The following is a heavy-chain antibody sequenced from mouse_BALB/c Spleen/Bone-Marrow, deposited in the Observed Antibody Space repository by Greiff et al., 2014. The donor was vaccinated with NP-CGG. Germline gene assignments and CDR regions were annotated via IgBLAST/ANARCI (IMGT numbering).Heavy chain of an antibody. CDR3: ARHEDRLRAWFAY. Sequence: VKLQESGAELVKPGASVKLSCKASSYTFTEYIIHWVKQRSGQGLEWIGWFYPGSGSIKYNEKFKDKATVTADKSSSTVYMELSRLTPEDSAVYFCARHEDRLRAWFAYWGQGTLVTVSA. J-gene: IGHJ3*01. CDR2: FYPGSGSI. V-gene: IGHV1-62-2*01. D-gene: IGHD3-2*02. CDR1: SYTFTEYI.